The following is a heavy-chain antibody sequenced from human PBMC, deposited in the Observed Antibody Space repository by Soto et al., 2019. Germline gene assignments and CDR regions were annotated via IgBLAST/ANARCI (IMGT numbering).Heavy chain of an antibody. CDR1: GFTFSSYW. CDR3: ARGGFSGSGSFIQGDY. V-gene: IGHV3-74*01. D-gene: IGHD3-10*01. J-gene: IGHJ4*02. Sequence: EVQLVESGGGLVQPGGSLRLSCAASGFTFSSYWMHWVRQAPGKGLVWVSRIKSDGRNINYADSVKGRFTISRDNAKNTLYLQMNSLRAEDTAIYYCARGGFSGSGSFIQGDYWGQGTLVTVSS. CDR2: IKSDGRNI.